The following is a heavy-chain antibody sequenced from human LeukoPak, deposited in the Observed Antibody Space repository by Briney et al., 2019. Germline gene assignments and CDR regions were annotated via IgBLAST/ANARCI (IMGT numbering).Heavy chain of an antibody. CDR2: IYYSGST. CDR1: GGSISSGDYY. J-gene: IGHJ4*02. Sequence: PSETLSLTCTVSGGSISSGDYYWSWIRQPPGKGLEWIGYIYYSGSTYYNPSLKSRVTISVDTSKNQFSLKLSSVTAADTAVYYCARGGYVWGSNYFDYWGQGTLVTVSS. D-gene: IGHD3-16*01. V-gene: IGHV4-30-4*01. CDR3: ARGGYVWGSNYFDY.